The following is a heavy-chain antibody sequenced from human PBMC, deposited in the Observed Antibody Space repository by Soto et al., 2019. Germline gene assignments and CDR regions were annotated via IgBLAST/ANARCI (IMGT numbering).Heavy chain of an antibody. CDR2: SSGSGGST. Sequence: EVQLLESGGGLVQPGGSLRLSCAASGFTFSSYAMSWVRQAPGKGLEWVSASSGSGGSTYYADSVKGRFTISRDNSKNTLYLQMNSVRAEDTAVYYCAKGRHTFYYGSGSSAGMDVWGQGTTVTVSS. D-gene: IGHD3-10*01. CDR3: AKGRHTFYYGSGSSAGMDV. CDR1: GFTFSSYA. J-gene: IGHJ6*02. V-gene: IGHV3-23*01.